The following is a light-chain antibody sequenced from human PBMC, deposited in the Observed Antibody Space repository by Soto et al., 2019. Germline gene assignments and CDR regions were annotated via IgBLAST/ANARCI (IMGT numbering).Light chain of an antibody. Sequence: QSVLTQPPSVSGAPGQRVTISCTGSSSNIGAGYDVHWYQQLPGTAPKLLIYDNNKRPSGIHDRFSGSKSDTSATLGITGLQTGDEADYYCGTWDTSLSGYVFGTGTKVTVL. CDR2: DNN. V-gene: IGLV1-51*01. CDR3: GTWDTSLSGYV. J-gene: IGLJ1*01. CDR1: SSNIGAGYD.